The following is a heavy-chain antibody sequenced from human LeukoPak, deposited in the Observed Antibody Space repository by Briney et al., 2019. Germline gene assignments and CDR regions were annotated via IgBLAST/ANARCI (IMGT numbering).Heavy chain of an antibody. CDR2: IYYSGGT. J-gene: IGHJ4*01. V-gene: IGHV4-59*01. CDR3: AIEDTVRGIIFVY. Sequence: SETLSLTCTVSVGSISSNYLSWLRQPRGKGLEWIGYIYYSGGTNYNPSLKSRVTISKDTSKNQFSLRLTSVTPADTAVYYCAIEDTVRGIIFVYWGHGTLVSVSS. CDR1: VGSISSNY. D-gene: IGHD3-10*01.